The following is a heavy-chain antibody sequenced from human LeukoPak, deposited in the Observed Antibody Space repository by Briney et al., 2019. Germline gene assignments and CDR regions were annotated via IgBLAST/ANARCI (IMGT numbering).Heavy chain of an antibody. CDR2: INHSGST. CDR1: GGSFSGYY. Sequence: SETLSLTCAVYGGSFSGYYWSWIRQPPGKGLEWIGEINHSGSTNYNPSLKSRVTISVDTSKNQFSLKLSSVTAADTAVYYCARILDILTGGAFDIWGQGTMVTVSS. V-gene: IGHV4-34*01. D-gene: IGHD3-9*01. CDR3: ARILDILTGGAFDI. J-gene: IGHJ3*02.